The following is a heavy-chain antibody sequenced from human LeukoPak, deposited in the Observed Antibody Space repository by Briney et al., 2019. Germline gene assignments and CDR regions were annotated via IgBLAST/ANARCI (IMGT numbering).Heavy chain of an antibody. CDR3: ARGETAAGI. J-gene: IGHJ4*02. CDR2: INPSGGST. D-gene: IGHD6-13*01. V-gene: IGHV1-46*01. Sequence: GASVKVSCKASGYTFTSYYMHWVRQAPGQGLEWMGIINPSGGSTSYAQKLQGRVTMTTDTSTSTAYMELRSLRSDDTAVYYCARGETAAGIWGQGTLVTVSS. CDR1: GYTFTSYY.